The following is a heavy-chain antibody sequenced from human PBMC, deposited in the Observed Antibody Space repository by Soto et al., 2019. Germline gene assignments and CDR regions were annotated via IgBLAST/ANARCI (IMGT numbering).Heavy chain of an antibody. CDR1: GYTFTSYG. CDR3: ARDTYDFWSGYPIDY. V-gene: IGHV1-18*01. J-gene: IGHJ4*02. CDR2: ISAYNGNT. Sequence: ASVKVSCKASGYTFTSYGISWVRLAPGQGLEWMGWISAYNGNTNYAQKLQGRVTMTTDTSTSTAYMELRSLRSDDTAVYYCARDTYDFWSGYPIDYWGQGTLVTVSS. D-gene: IGHD3-3*01.